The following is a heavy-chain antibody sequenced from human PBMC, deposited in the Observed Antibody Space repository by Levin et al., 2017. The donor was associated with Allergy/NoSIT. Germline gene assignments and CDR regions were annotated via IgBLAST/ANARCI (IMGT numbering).Heavy chain of an antibody. Sequence: ASVKVSCEASGGTFSSYPITWVRQAPGRGLEWMGGTMSIVGTTNYAQRFQDRVTITADESTSTAYMELSSLRSEDTALYYCSTSTIGGYYGLDVWGQGTTVTVSS. CDR2: TMSIVGTT. J-gene: IGHJ6*02. V-gene: IGHV1-69*13. CDR1: GGTFSSYP. D-gene: IGHD1-26*01. CDR3: STSTIGGYYGLDV.